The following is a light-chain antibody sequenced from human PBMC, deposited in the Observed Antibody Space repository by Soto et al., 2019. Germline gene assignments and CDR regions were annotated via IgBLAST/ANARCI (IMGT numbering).Light chain of an antibody. J-gene: IGKJ5*01. CDR1: RSINIY. CDR2: AAS. V-gene: IGKV1-39*01. Sequence: DIQMTQSPSSLSASVGDRVTITCRASRSINIYLNWYQQKPGKAPKLLIYAASNLQSGVPSRFSGDGVGTHFTVTSSRLQPEDFATYHCQQSHSSPYTFGQGTRLEIK. CDR3: QQSHSSPYT.